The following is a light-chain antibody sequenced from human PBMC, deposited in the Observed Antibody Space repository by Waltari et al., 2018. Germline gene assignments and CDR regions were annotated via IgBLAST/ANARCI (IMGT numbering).Light chain of an antibody. J-gene: IGLJ2*01. CDR2: EVT. V-gene: IGLV2-18*02. Sequence: QSALIQPPSVSGSPGQSVAIYCTGTSSDIGSYNFVSWYQQFPGPAPKLLIYEVTNRPSGVPYRVSGSKSGYTASLAISGLQPEDEADYYGSSYTTSSTVIFGGGTKLTVL. CDR1: SSDIGSYNF. CDR3: SSYTTSSTVI.